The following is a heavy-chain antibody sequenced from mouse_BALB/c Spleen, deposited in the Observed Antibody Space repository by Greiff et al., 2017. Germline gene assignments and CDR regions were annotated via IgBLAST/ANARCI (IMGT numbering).Heavy chain of an antibody. D-gene: IGHD2-10*02. CDR2: ISYSGST. CDR3: ARRGYGNYVGYFDY. J-gene: IGHJ2*01. Sequence: EVKLQESGPSLVQPSQTLSLTCSATGDSITSGYWNWIRKSPGNKLEYMGYISYSGSTYYNPSLKSRISITRDTSKNQYYLQLNSVTTEDTATYYCARRGYGNYVGYFDYWGQGTTLTVSS. V-gene: IGHV3-8*02. CDR1: GDSITSGY.